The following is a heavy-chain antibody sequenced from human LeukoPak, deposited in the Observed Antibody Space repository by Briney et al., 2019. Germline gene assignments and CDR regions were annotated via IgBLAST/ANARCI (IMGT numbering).Heavy chain of an antibody. J-gene: IGHJ4*02. CDR2: INPNSGGT. CDR1: GYTFTGYY. Sequence: ASVKVSCKASGYTFTGYYMHWVRQAPGQGLEWMGWINPNSGGTNYAQKFQGRDTMTRDTSISTAYMELSRLRSDDTAVYYCARDFRNRFLEWLPGYWGQGTLVTVSS. CDR3: ARDFRNRFLEWLPGY. D-gene: IGHD3-3*01. V-gene: IGHV1-2*02.